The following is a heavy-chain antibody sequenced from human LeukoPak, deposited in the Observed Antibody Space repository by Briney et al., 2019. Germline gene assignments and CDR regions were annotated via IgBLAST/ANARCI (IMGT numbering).Heavy chain of an antibody. CDR3: AREGYCSGGSCYMALDAFDI. Sequence: SETLSLTCAVSGGSFSGYYWTWIRQPPGKGLEWIGYIYYSGSTNYNPSLKSRVTISVDTSKNQFSLKLSSVTAADTAVYYCAREGYCSGGSCYMALDAFDIWGQGTMVTVSS. CDR2: IYYSGST. V-gene: IGHV4-59*12. D-gene: IGHD2-15*01. J-gene: IGHJ3*02. CDR1: GGSFSGYY.